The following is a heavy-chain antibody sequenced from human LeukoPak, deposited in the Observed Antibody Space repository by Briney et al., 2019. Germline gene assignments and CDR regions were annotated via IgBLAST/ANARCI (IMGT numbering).Heavy chain of an antibody. CDR2: IYSGGTT. CDR1: EFIVSSNY. CDR3: AAKNTWTYGMDV. D-gene: IGHD1/OR15-1a*01. J-gene: IGHJ6*02. Sequence: QSGGSLRLSCAASEFIVSSNYMSWVRQAPGKGLEWVSVIYSGGTTYYADSVKGRFTISRDNSKNTLYLQMNSLRAEDTAVYYCAAKNTWTYGMDVWGQGTTVTVSS. V-gene: IGHV3-66*01.